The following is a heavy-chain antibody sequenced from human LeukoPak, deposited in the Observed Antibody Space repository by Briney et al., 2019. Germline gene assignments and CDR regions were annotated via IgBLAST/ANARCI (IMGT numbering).Heavy chain of an antibody. CDR2: IYHSGST. CDR3: ARHGPSSSRGGYYYYYYRDV. Sequence: SETLSLTCAVSGYSISSGYYWGWIRQPPGEGLEWIGSIYHSGSTYYNPSLKSRVTISVDTSKNQFSLKLSSVTAADTAVYYCARHGPSSSRGGYYYYYYRDVWGKGTAVTVSS. V-gene: IGHV4-38-2*01. D-gene: IGHD6-6*01. J-gene: IGHJ6*03. CDR1: GYSISSGYY.